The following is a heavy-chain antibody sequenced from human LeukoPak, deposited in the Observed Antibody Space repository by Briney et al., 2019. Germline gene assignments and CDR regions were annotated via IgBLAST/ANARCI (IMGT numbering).Heavy chain of an antibody. J-gene: IGHJ4*02. V-gene: IGHV3-30*04. D-gene: IGHD7-27*01. CDR2: ISYDGSNK. CDR3: ARDLAGLSDY. Sequence: PGGSLRLSCAASGFTFSSYAMHWVRQAPGKGLGWVAVISYDGSNKYYADSVKGRFTISRDNSKNTLYLQMNSLRAEDTAVYYCARDLAGLSDYWGQGTLVTVSS. CDR1: GFTFSSYA.